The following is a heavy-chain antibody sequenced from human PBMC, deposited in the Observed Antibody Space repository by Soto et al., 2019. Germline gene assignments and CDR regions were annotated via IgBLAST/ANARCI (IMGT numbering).Heavy chain of an antibody. D-gene: IGHD3-9*01. CDR1: GFTFSSYG. CDR3: ARDPVLRYFAGPHGEEDAFDI. V-gene: IGHV3-33*01. CDR2: IWYDGSNK. Sequence: QVQLVESGGGVVQPGRSLRLSCAASGFTFSSYGMHWVRQAPGKGLEWVAVIWYDGSNKYYADSVKGRFTISRDNSKNXLXLXXNSLRAEDTAVHYCARDPVLRYFAGPHGEEDAFDIWGQGTMVTVSS. J-gene: IGHJ3*02.